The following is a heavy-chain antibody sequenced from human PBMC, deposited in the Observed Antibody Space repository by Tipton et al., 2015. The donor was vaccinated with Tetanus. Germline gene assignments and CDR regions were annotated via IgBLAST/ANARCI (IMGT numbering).Heavy chain of an antibody. CDR2: IYYSGST. Sequence: TLSLTCTVSGGSISSSSYYWGWIRQPPGKGLEWIGSIYYSGSTYYNPSLKSRVTISVDTSKNEFSLKLTSVTAADTSLYFCARDIYSNTRAFDIWGQGTMVTVSS. CDR3: ARDIYSNTRAFDI. CDR1: GGSISSSSYY. J-gene: IGHJ3*02. D-gene: IGHD2-2*01. V-gene: IGHV4-39*02.